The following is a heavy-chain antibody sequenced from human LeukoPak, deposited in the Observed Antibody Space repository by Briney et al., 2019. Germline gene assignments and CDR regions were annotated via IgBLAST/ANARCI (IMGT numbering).Heavy chain of an antibody. D-gene: IGHD3-16*01. CDR2: ISNSGNTI. V-gene: IGHV3-11*01. CDR1: GFTFGDYY. Sequence: GGSLRLSCAASGFTFGDYYMSWIRQAPGKGLEWVSYISNSGNTIKEADSVKGRFTISRDNAQNSLFLRMKSLRAEDTAVYYCARYRVITNDYFDSWGLGTLVTVSS. J-gene: IGHJ4*02. CDR3: ARYRVITNDYFDS.